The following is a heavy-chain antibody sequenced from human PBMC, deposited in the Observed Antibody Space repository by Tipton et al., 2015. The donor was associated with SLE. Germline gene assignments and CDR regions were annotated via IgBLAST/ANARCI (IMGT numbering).Heavy chain of an antibody. V-gene: IGHV4-34*01. J-gene: IGHJ3*02. CDR1: GFTFSSYA. Sequence: LRLSCAASGFTFSSYAMSWVRQAPGKGLEWIGEINHSGSTNYNPSLKSRVTISVDTSKNQFSLKLSSVTAADTAVYYCARSGCSGGSCYSRRNAFDIWGQGTMVTVSS. CDR2: INHSGST. D-gene: IGHD2-15*01. CDR3: ARSGCSGGSCYSRRNAFDI.